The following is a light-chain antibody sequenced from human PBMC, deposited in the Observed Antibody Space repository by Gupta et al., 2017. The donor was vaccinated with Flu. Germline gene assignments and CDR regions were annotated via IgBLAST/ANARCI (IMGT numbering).Light chain of an antibody. V-gene: IGKV1-27*01. CDR1: QGISSY. CDR3: QQYYSDPVT. Sequence: DIQMTQSPSSLSASVGDRVTITCRASQGISSYLTWYRQRPGKVPKLLIFAASNLQSGVPSRFSGAGSGTDFTLTISTLQPEDVATYYCQQYYSDPVTFGAGTKVELK. CDR2: AAS. J-gene: IGKJ4*01.